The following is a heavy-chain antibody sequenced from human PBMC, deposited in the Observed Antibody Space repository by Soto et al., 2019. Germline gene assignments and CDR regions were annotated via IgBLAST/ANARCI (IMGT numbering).Heavy chain of an antibody. D-gene: IGHD3-10*01. Sequence: ASGKVSCKASRYTFTSYDINWVRQATGQGLEWMGWMNPNSGNTGYAQKFQGRVTMTRNTSISTAYMELSSLRSEDTAVYYCARGLLLWFGEKSYAFDIWGQGTMVTVSS. CDR1: RYTFTSYD. V-gene: IGHV1-8*01. CDR3: ARGLLLWFGEKSYAFDI. J-gene: IGHJ3*02. CDR2: MNPNSGNT.